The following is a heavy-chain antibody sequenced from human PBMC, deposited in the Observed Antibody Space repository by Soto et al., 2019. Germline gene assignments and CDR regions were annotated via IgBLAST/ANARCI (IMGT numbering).Heavy chain of an antibody. CDR1: GGSISSGGYS. J-gene: IGHJ4*02. D-gene: IGHD6-19*01. CDR3: ARGKAGGWFFDY. Sequence: SETLSLTCAVSGGSISSGGYSWSWIRQPPGKGLEWIGYIYHSGSTYYNPSLKSRVTISVDRSKNQFSLKLSSVTAADTAVYYCARGKAGGWFFDYWGQGTLVTVSS. CDR2: IYHSGST. V-gene: IGHV4-30-2*01.